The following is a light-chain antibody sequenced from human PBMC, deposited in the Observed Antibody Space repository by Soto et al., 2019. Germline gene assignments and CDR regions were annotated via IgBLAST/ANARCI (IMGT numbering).Light chain of an antibody. CDR2: GAS. CDR3: QQYGSSPQT. J-gene: IGKJ1*01. V-gene: IGKV3-20*01. Sequence: EIVLTQSPGTLSLSPGDGATLSCRASQSVSSTYLAWYQQKAGQAPRLLIYGASSMATGIPDRFGGSGSGTDFTLTISRLEPEDFAVYYCQQYGSSPQTFGQGTKVDIK. CDR1: QSVSSTY.